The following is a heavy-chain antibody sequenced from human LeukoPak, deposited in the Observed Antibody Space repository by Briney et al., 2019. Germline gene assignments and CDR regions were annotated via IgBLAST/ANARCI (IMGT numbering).Heavy chain of an antibody. CDR1: GYTFTGYY. CDR2: ISAYNGNT. CDR3: ARDAADIVVVPALQHYYFDY. D-gene: IGHD2-2*01. V-gene: IGHV1-18*04. J-gene: IGHJ4*02. Sequence: ASVKVSCKASGYTFTGYYIHWMRQAPGQGLEWMGWISAYNGNTNYAQKLQGRVTMTTDTSTSTAYMELRSLRSDDTAVYYCARDAADIVVVPALQHYYFDYWGQGTLVTVSS.